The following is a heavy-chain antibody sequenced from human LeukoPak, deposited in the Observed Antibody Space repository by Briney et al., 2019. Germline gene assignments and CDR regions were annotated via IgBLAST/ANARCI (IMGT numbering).Heavy chain of an antibody. CDR2: ISYDGSNK. Sequence: GGSLRLSCAASGFTFSSYAMHWVRQAPGKGLEWVAVISYDGSNKYYADSVKGRFTISRDNSKNTLYLQMNSLRAEDTAVYYCARDPNSSGWYPDYWGQGTLVTVSS. CDR3: ARDPNSSGWYPDY. J-gene: IGHJ4*02. V-gene: IGHV3-30-3*01. D-gene: IGHD6-19*01. CDR1: GFTFSSYA.